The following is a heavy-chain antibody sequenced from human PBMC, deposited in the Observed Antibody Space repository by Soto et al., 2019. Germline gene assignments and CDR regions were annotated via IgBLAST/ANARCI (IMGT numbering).Heavy chain of an antibody. CDR2: IYYTGST. D-gene: IGHD3-22*01. CDR1: GGSINSYY. V-gene: IGHV4-59*08. J-gene: IGHJ4*02. Sequence: SETLSLTCTVSGGSINSYYWSWIRQPPGKGLEYIGYIYYTGSTDYNPSLKSRGSISLDTSKNQFSLRLSSVTAADTAVYYCAGGGYYDSSTCDFWGQGTLVTVS. CDR3: AGGGYYDSSTCDF.